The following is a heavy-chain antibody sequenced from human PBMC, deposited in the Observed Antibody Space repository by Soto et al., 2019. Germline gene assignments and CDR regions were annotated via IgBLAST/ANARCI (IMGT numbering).Heavy chain of an antibody. J-gene: IGHJ3*02. V-gene: IGHV4-61*08. CDR2: ISSSGGT. CDR3: ARALILTGYYIHDAFDI. D-gene: IGHD3-9*01. Sequence: SETLSLTCAVSGGSISSGGYSWSWIRQPPGKGLEWIGYISSSGGTNYNPSLKSRVTISVDTSKNQFSLKLSSVTAADTAVYYCARALILTGYYIHDAFDIWGQGTMVTVSS. CDR1: GGSISSGGYS.